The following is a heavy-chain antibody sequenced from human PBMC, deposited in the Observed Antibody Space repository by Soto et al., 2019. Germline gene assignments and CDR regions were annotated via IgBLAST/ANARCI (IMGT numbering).Heavy chain of an antibody. Sequence: ASVKVSCKASGYTFTSYGISWVRQAPGQGLEWMGWISAYNGNTNYAQKLQGRVTMTTDASTGTAYMELRSLRSDDTAVYYCARGRGIAVAGAFDYWGQGTLVTVSS. CDR2: ISAYNGNT. CDR1: GYTFTSYG. J-gene: IGHJ4*02. V-gene: IGHV1-18*01. CDR3: ARGRGIAVAGAFDY. D-gene: IGHD6-19*01.